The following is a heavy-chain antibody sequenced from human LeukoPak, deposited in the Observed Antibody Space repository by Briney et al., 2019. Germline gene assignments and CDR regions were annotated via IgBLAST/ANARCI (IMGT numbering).Heavy chain of an antibody. CDR3: ARHRRFDP. Sequence: SETLSLSCTASGGSISGYYWNWIRQPPGRGLEWIGYIYTSGSASYNPSLKSRVTISVDTSKNQFSLKLSSVTAADTAVYYCARHRRFDPWGQGTLVTVSS. V-gene: IGHV4-4*09. CDR2: IYTSGSA. J-gene: IGHJ5*02. CDR1: GGSISGYY.